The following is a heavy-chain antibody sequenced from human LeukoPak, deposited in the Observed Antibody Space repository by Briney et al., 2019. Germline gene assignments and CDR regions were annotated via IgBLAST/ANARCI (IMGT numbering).Heavy chain of an antibody. J-gene: IGHJ3*02. Sequence: SETLSLTCTVSGGSISSSSYYWGWIRQPPGKGLEWIGSIYYSGSTYYNPSLKSRVTVSVDTSKNQFSLKLSSVTAADTAVYYCASPDPYSGYHPTLITDAFDISGQGTMVTVSS. CDR3: ASPDPYSGYHPTLITDAFDI. CDR1: GGSISSSSYY. D-gene: IGHD5-12*01. CDR2: IYYSGST. V-gene: IGHV4-39*01.